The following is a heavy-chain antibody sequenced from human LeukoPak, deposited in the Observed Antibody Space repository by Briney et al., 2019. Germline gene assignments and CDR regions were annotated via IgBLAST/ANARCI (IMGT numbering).Heavy chain of an antibody. Sequence: SVKVSCKASGGTFSSYAISWVRQAPGQGLEWMGRIIPILGIANYAQKFQGRVTVTADKSTSTAYMELSSLRSEDTAVYYCARDGRYCSSTSCPNMADYWGQGTLVTVSS. V-gene: IGHV1-69*04. D-gene: IGHD2-2*01. CDR1: GGTFSSYA. CDR2: IIPILGIA. CDR3: ARDGRYCSSTSCPNMADY. J-gene: IGHJ4*02.